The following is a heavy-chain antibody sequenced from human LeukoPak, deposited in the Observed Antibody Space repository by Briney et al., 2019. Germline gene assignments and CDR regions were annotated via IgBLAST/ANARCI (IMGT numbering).Heavy chain of an antibody. CDR2: IYPGDSDT. Sequence: GESLKISCKGSGCSFTSYWIGWVRQMPGKGLEWMGIIYPGDSDTRYSPSFQGQVTISADKSISTAYLQWSSLKASDTAMYYCARLSQPVAVAGTRWFDPWGQGTLVTVSS. CDR3: ARLSQPVAVAGTRWFDP. CDR1: GCSFTSYW. J-gene: IGHJ5*02. D-gene: IGHD6-19*01. V-gene: IGHV5-51*01.